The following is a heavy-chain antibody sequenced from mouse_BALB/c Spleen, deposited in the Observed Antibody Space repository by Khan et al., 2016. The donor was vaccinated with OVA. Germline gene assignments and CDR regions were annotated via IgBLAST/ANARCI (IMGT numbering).Heavy chain of an antibody. J-gene: IGHJ4*01. V-gene: IGHV3-2*02. D-gene: IGHD2-3*01. CDR1: GYSITSDYA. Sequence: EVQLQESGPGLVKPSQSLSLTCNVTGYSITSDYAWNWIRQFPGNKLEWMGYISSSGSTNYKPALTSRISITRDTSKNQFFLQLNSVTTEDTATYYCARDGSRYNYAMDYWGQGTSVTVSS. CDR3: ARDGSRYNYAMDY. CDR2: ISSSGST.